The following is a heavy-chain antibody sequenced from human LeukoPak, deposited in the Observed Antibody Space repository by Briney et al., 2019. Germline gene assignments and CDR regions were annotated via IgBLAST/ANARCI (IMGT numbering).Heavy chain of an antibody. V-gene: IGHV1-18*01. D-gene: IGHD6-13*01. CDR2: ISAYDGNT. CDR3: ARDRRGIAAAGTHAFDI. CDR1: GYTFTSYG. J-gene: IGHJ3*02. Sequence: ASVKVSCKASGYTFTSYGISWVRQAPGQGLEWMGWISAYDGNTNYAQKLQGRVTMTTDTSTSTAYMGLRSLRSDDTAVYYCARDRRGIAAAGTHAFDIWGQGTMVTVSS.